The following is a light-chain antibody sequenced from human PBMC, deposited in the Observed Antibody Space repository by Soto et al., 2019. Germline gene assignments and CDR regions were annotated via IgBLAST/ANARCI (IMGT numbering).Light chain of an antibody. CDR3: CSYAGSYTEI. J-gene: IGLJ2*01. CDR2: DVN. Sequence: QSALTQPRALSGSPGQSVTISCTGTSNDVGYYDYVSWYQQHPGKAPRLMIYDVNKRPSGVPDRFSGSKSANRASLTISGLQADDEADYYCCSYAGSYTEIFGGGTQLTVL. CDR1: SNDVGYYDY. V-gene: IGLV2-11*01.